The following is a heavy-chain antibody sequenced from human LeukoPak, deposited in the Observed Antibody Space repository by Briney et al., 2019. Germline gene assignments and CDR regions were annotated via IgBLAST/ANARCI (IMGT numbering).Heavy chain of an antibody. J-gene: IGHJ4*02. CDR1: GFTFSSYG. CDR2: IWYDGSNK. V-gene: IGHV3-33*01. D-gene: IGHD2-21*02. CDR3: ASFGGLAYCGGDCGN. Sequence: PGGSLRLSCAASGFTFSSYGMHWVRQAPGKGLEWVAVIWYDGSNKYYADSVKGRFTISRDNSKNTLYLQMNSLRAEDTAVYYCASFGGLAYCGGDCGNWGQGTLVTVSS.